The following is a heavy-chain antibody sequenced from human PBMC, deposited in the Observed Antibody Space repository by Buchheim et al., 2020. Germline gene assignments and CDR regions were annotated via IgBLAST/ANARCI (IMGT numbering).Heavy chain of an antibody. Sequence: EVQLLESGGGLVQPGGSLRLSCAASGFTFSSYAMGWVRQAPGKGLEWVSAISGSGGSTYYADSVKGRFTISRDNSKNTLYLQMNSLRAEDTAVYYCAKDRAGGYCSSTSCYTDDYWGQGTL. V-gene: IGHV3-23*01. D-gene: IGHD2-2*02. CDR3: AKDRAGGYCSSTSCYTDDY. J-gene: IGHJ4*02. CDR2: ISGSGGST. CDR1: GFTFSSYA.